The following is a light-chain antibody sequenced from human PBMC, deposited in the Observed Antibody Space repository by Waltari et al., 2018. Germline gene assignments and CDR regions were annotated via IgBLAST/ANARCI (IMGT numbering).Light chain of an antibody. CDR3: QQYNSYPYT. CDR1: QVIRNY. V-gene: IGKV1-16*02. J-gene: IGKJ2*01. CDR2: DAS. Sequence: DIQMTQSPSSLSASVGARVTITCRASQVIRNYVAWFQHKPGKAPKSLLYDASSLHSGVPSKFSCSGYGTDFTLTISSLQPEDFATYYCQQYNSYPYTFGQGTKLEIK.